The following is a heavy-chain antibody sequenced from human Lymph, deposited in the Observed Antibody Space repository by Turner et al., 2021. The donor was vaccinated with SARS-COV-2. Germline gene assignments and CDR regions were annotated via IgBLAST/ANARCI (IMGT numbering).Heavy chain of an antibody. CDR1: GFTFDDYA. CDR2: INWSGGSI. J-gene: IGHJ4*02. CDR3: AKDLAGTYYSSFDY. D-gene: IGHD1-26*01. V-gene: IGHV3-9*01. Sequence: EVHLVESGGGLVQPGRSLRLSCAASGFTFDDYAMHWVRQAPGKGLEWVSGINWSGGSIGYADSVKGRFTISRDNPKNSLYLQMNSLRAEDTAFYYCAKDLAGTYYSSFDYWGQGTLVTVSS.